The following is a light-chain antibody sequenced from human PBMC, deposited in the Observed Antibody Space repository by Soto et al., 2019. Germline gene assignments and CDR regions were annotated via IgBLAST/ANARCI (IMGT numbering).Light chain of an antibody. V-gene: IGLV2-14*01. CDR1: SSDVGGYNY. CDR3: SSYTSSSTLFV. Sequence: QSALTQPASVSGSHGQSSTISCTGTSSDVGGYNYVSWYQQHPGKAPKLMIYDVSNRPSGVSNRFSGSKSGNTASLTISGLQAEDEADYYCSSYTSSSTLFVFGTGTKVTV. J-gene: IGLJ1*01. CDR2: DVS.